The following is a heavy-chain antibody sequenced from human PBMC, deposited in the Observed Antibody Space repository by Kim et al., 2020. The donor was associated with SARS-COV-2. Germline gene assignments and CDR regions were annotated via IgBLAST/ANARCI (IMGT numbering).Heavy chain of an antibody. J-gene: IGHJ4*02. CDR3: SSGHTGMRDS. CDR2: IIHSGSST. Sequence: GGSLRLSCAASGFTFSRYWMHWVRQVPGKGLVWVSLIIHSGSSTNYADSVMGRFTISRDNAKNTLYLQMNRLRVEDTAVYYCSSGHTGMRDSWGQGTLVTVSS. V-gene: IGHV3-74*01. CDR1: GFTFSRYW. D-gene: IGHD1-1*01.